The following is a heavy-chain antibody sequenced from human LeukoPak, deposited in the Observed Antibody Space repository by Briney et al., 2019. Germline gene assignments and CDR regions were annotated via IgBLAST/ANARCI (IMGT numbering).Heavy chain of an antibody. D-gene: IGHD3-22*01. CDR3: TTENTMIVVAQYV. J-gene: IGHJ4*02. CDR2: IKSKTDVGTT. V-gene: IGHV3-15*01. Sequence: KSGGSLRLSCAASGFTFSNAWMNWVRQAPGKGLEWVGRIKSKTDVGTTDYAAPVKGRFTISRDDSKNTLYVQMNSLKTEDTAVYYCTTENTMIVVAQYVWGQGTLVTVSS. CDR1: GFTFSNAW.